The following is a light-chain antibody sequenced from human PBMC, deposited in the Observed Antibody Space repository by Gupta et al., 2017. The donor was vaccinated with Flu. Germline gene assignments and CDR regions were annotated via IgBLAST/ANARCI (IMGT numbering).Light chain of an antibody. CDR1: NIVTNYD. V-gene: IGLV1-40*01. J-gene: IGLJ2*01. Sequence: NIVTNYDVRWYQQQPGTAPDLLIYGKNNRPSGVPDRFSGSRSGTSASLAITGVQAEDEADYYCHSQDSSDSHKSVFGGGTKLTVL. CDR3: HSQDSSDSHKSV. CDR2: GKN.